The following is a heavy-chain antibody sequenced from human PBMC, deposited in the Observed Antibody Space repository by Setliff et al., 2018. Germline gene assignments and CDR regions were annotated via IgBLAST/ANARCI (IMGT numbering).Heavy chain of an antibody. J-gene: IGHJ3*02. CDR1: GYPFTNYG. D-gene: IGHD2-2*01. Sequence: ASVKVSCKTSGYPFTNYGLSWVRQAPGQGLEWMGWISGHNGDTKLAQNFQGRVTVTTDTFTNTGYMELRSLRSDDTAVYYCARRAPAAMADAFDIWGQGTVVTVSS. V-gene: IGHV1-18*01. CDR2: ISGHNGDT. CDR3: ARRAPAAMADAFDI.